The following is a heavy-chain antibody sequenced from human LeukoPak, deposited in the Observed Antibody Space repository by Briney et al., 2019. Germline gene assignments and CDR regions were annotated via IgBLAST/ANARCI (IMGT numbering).Heavy chain of an antibody. D-gene: IGHD3-9*01. CDR3: AGSLTVGGTDILTGYFDY. Sequence: SVKVSCKASGGTFSSYAISWVRQAPGQGLEWMGGIIPIFGTANYAQKFQGRVTITADESTSTAYMELSSLRSEDTAVYYCAGSLTVGGTDILTGYFDYWGQGTLVTVSS. J-gene: IGHJ4*02. V-gene: IGHV1-69*01. CDR1: GGTFSSYA. CDR2: IIPIFGTA.